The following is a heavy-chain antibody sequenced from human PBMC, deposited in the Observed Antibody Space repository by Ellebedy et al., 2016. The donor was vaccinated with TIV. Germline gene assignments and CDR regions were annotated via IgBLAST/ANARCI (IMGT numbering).Heavy chain of an antibody. V-gene: IGHV1-18*01. Sequence: ASVKVSCXASGYTFTSYGISWVRQAPGQGLAWMGWISPYSGNTNYAQKVQGRVTMTTDTSTTTAYMELRDLTSDDTAVYYCARGGASSPDGMDVWGQGTTVTVSS. CDR1: GYTFTSYG. CDR3: ARGGASSPDGMDV. J-gene: IGHJ6*02. CDR2: ISPYSGNT.